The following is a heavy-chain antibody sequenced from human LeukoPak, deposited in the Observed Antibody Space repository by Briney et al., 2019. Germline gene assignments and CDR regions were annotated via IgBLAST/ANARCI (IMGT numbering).Heavy chain of an antibody. V-gene: IGHV4-34*01. CDR1: GGSFSGYY. D-gene: IGHD3-22*01. J-gene: IGHJ3*02. Sequence: TSETLSLTCAVYGGSFSGYYWSWIRQPPGKGLEWIGEINHSGSTNYNPSLKSRVTISVDTSKNQFSLKLSSVTAADTAVYYCARYLGGYYYDSSGYAFDIWGQGTMVTVSS. CDR2: INHSGST. CDR3: ARYLGGYYYDSSGYAFDI.